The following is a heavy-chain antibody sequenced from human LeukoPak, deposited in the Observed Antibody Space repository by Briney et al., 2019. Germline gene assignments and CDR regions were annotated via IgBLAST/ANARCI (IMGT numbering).Heavy chain of an antibody. V-gene: IGHV3-23*01. J-gene: IGHJ4*02. CDR3: AKDYLAGDSSSHPGGY. CDR2: ISGSDGST. CDR1: GFTFSSYA. Sequence: GGSLRLSCAASGFTFSSYAMSWVRQAPGKGLEWVSAISGSDGSTYYADSVKGRFTISRDNSKNALYLQMNSLRAEDTAVYYCAKDYLAGDSSSHPGGYWGQGTLVTVSS. D-gene: IGHD6-6*01.